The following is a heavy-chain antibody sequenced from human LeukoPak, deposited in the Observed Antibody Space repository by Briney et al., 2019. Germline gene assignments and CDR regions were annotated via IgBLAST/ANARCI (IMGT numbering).Heavy chain of an antibody. CDR1: GCSISSGDYY. V-gene: IGHV4-30-4*08. Sequence: SETLSLTCTVSGCSISSGDYYWGWLRQPPGQGLEWIRYIYYSGSTYYNTSLKSRVTISVDTSKNQFSLMLSSVTAADTAVYYCARDLWVHYYYYYMDVWGKGTTVTVSS. CDR3: ARDLWVHYYYYYMDV. J-gene: IGHJ6*03. CDR2: IYYSGST. D-gene: IGHD1-1*01.